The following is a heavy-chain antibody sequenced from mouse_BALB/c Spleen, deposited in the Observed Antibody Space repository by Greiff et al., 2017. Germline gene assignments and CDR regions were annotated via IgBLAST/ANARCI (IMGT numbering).Heavy chain of an antibody. D-gene: IGHD1-1*01. Sequence: QVQLKQSGPGLVQPSQSLSITCTVSGFSLTSYGVHWVRQSPGKGLEWLGVIWSGGSTDYNAAFISRLSISKDNSKSQVFFKMNSLQANDTAIYYCASPPYVVAYYYAMDYWGQGTSVTVSS. CDR2: IWSGGST. CDR3: ASPPYVVAYYYAMDY. J-gene: IGHJ4*01. V-gene: IGHV2-2*02. CDR1: GFSLTSYG.